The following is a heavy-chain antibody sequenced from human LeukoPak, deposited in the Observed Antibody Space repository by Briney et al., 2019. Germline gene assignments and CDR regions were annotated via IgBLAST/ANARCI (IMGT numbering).Heavy chain of an antibody. CDR2: ISYDGSNK. D-gene: IGHD3-10*01. CDR1: GFTFSSYA. Sequence: GGSLRLSCAASGFTFSSYAMHWVRQAPGKGLEWVAVISYDGSNKYYADSAKGRFTISRDNSKNTLYLQMNSLRAEDTAVYYCARDSRITMVRGVIPLPWGGFDYWGQGTLVTVSS. J-gene: IGHJ4*02. CDR3: ARDSRITMVRGVIPLPWGGFDY. V-gene: IGHV3-30-3*01.